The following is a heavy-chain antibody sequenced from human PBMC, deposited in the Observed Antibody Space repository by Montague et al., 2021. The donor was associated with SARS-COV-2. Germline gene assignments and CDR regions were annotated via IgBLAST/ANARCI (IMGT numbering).Heavy chain of an antibody. V-gene: IGHV4-4*07. D-gene: IGHD6-19*01. CDR2: LYTSGST. CDR1: GGSISNNY. CDR3: AGESGYSRGGRYYYVMDF. J-gene: IGHJ6*02. Sequence: SETLSLTCTVSGGSISNNYWTWIRQRAAKGLELVGRLYTSGSTTYNPSLNSSVPMSVDTSKNQFSLNVTSVTAADTAIYYCAGESGYSRGGRYYYVMDFWGQGTTVTVS.